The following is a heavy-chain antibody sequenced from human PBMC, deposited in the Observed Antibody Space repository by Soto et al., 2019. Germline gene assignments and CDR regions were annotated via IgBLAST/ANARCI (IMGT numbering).Heavy chain of an antibody. V-gene: IGHV3-33*03. D-gene: IGHD6-19*01. CDR3: AKEFQDVAGPWYFDL. J-gene: IGHJ2*01. CDR1: GFTFSSYS. CDR2: VGHDGSAT. Sequence: QVQLVESGGGVVQPGRSLRLSCAASGFTFSSYSIHWVRQAPGKGLEWVAVVGHDGSATYYADSAKGRFTLSRDNSKNAVYREMNSPRVEDTAAYYCAKEFQDVAGPWYFDLWGRGTLVTVSS.